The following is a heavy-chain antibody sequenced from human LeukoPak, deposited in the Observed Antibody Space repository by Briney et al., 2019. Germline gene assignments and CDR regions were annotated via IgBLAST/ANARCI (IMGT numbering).Heavy chain of an antibody. CDR3: ARSFAGSGWRRFDP. CDR1: GYTFTGYY. V-gene: IGHV1-2*04. CDR2: INPNSGGT. Sequence: ASVKVSCKASGYTFTGYYMHWVRQATGQGLEWMGWINPNSGGTNYAQQFQGWVTMTRDTSISTAYMELSRLRSDDTAVYYCARSFAGSGWRRFDPWGQGTLVTVSS. J-gene: IGHJ5*02. D-gene: IGHD6-19*01.